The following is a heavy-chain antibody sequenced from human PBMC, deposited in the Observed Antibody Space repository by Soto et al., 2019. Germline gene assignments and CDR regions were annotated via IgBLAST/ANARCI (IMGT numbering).Heavy chain of an antibody. CDR1: GFTFTTYY. Sequence: QAQLVQSGAEVKKPGASVKVSCKASGFTFTTYYMHWVRQAPGQGLEWMGMINPSGGSTSYAQSFQGRVTMTRDTSTSTVYMELSSLRSEDTAIYYCARCRRDGYKGDWFDPWGQGTLVTVSS. V-gene: IGHV1-46*01. J-gene: IGHJ5*02. D-gene: IGHD5-12*01. CDR3: ARCRRDGYKGDWFDP. CDR2: INPSGGST.